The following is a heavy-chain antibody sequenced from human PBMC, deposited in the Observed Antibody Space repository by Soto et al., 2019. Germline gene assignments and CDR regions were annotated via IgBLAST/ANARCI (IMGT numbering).Heavy chain of an antibody. Sequence: GASVKVSCKASGYTFTGYYMHWVRQAPGQGLEWMGWINPNSGGTNYAQKFQGRVTITADKSTSTAYMELSSLRSEDTAVYYCARLVATRYYYYGMDVWGQGTTVTVSS. D-gene: IGHD5-12*01. CDR1: GYTFTGYY. V-gene: IGHV1-2*02. CDR2: INPNSGGT. CDR3: ARLVATRYYYYGMDV. J-gene: IGHJ6*02.